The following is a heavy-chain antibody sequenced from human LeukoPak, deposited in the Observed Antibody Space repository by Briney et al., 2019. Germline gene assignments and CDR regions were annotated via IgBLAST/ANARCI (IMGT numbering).Heavy chain of an antibody. CDR2: INVNNGNT. J-gene: IGHJ4*02. CDR1: GYSFATYG. D-gene: IGHD5-12*01. Sequence: GASVKVSCKASGYSFATYGIIWVRQAPGQGLEWMVWINVNNGNTDYAQKVQDRVTMTADTSTTTAYMDLKSLRSDDTAVYYCARGIRYSENYGPDYWGQGTLVTVSS. V-gene: IGHV1-18*01. CDR3: ARGIRYSENYGPDY.